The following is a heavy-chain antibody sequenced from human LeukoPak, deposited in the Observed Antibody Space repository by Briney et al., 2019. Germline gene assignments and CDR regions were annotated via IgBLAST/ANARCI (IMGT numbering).Heavy chain of an antibody. CDR2: ISYSGST. V-gene: IGHV4-59*08. D-gene: IGHD3-9*01. Sequence: TSETLSLTCTVSGGSISSYYWSWIRQPPGKGLEWIGYISYSGSTNYNPSLKSRVTISIDTSKNQLSLKLRSVTAADTAIYYCARQGYDILTGYIDAFDIWGQGTMVTVSS. CDR1: GGSISSYY. CDR3: ARQGYDILTGYIDAFDI. J-gene: IGHJ3*02.